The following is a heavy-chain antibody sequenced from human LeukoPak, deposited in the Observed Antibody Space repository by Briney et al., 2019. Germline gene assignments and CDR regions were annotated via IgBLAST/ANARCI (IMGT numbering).Heavy chain of an antibody. CDR3: ARWEVPYYDILTGYGAWDY. CDR2: ISAYNGNT. V-gene: IGHV1-18*01. CDR1: GYTFTSYG. Sequence: ASVKVSCKASGYTFTSYGISWGRQAPGQGLELMGWISAYNGNTNYAQKLQGRVTMTTDPSTSTAYLELRSLRSDDTAVYYCARWEVPYYDILTGYGAWDYWGQGTLVTVSS. D-gene: IGHD3-9*01. J-gene: IGHJ4*02.